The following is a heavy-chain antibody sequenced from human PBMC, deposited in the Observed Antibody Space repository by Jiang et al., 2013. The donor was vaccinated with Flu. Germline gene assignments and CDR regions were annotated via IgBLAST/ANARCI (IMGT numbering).Heavy chain of an antibody. CDR1: GSTLTEFS. D-gene: IGHD3-16*02. J-gene: IGHJ4*02. Sequence: QSGAEVKKPGASVKVSCKVSGSTLTEFSIHWVRQAPGKGLEWMGGFDPEDGETIYAQKYEGRATMTEDTSTDTGYMELRSLRSEDTAIYYCATANLITYGGVIVPFDFWGQGTLVTVSS. V-gene: IGHV1-24*01. CDR2: FDPEDGET. CDR3: ATANLITYGGVIVPFDF.